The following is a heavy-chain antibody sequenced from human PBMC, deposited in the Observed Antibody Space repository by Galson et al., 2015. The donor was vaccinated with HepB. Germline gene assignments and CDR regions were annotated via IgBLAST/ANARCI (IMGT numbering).Heavy chain of an antibody. CDR2: ISSSSSYI. D-gene: IGHD5-12*01. CDR1: GFTFSSYA. J-gene: IGHJ4*02. V-gene: IGHV3-23*01. Sequence: SLRLSCAASGFTFSSYAMSWVRQAPGKGLEWVSSISSSSSYIYYADSVKGRFTISRDNSKNTLYLQMNSLRAEDTAVYYCAKDYLARGRVDGGYEWGQGTLVTVSS. CDR3: AKDYLARGRVDGGYE.